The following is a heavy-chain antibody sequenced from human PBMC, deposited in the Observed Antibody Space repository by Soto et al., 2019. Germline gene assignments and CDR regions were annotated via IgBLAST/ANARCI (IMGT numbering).Heavy chain of an antibody. V-gene: IGHV1-18*01. CDR2: ISAYNGNT. J-gene: IGHJ4*02. CDR1: GYTFTSYG. D-gene: IGHD3-3*01. CDR3: ARTLNEWLLGLD. Sequence: ASVKVSCKASGYTFTSYGISWVRKAPGQGLEWMGWISAYNGNTNYAQKFQGRVAMTTDTSTSTAYMELRSLRSDDTAVYYCARTLNEWLLGLDWGQGTLVTVSS.